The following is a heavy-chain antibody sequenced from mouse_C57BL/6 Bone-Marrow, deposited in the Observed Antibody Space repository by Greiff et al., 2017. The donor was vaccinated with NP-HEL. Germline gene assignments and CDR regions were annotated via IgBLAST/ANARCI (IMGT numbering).Heavy chain of an antibody. Sequence: VQLQQPGAELVKPGASVKLSCKASGYTFTSYWMHWVKQRPGRGLEWIGRIDPNSGGTKYNEKFKSKATLTVDKPSSTADMQLSSLTSEDSAVYYCARGAYYYGSSYNYAMDYWGQGTSVTVSS. J-gene: IGHJ4*01. CDR1: GYTFTSYW. CDR3: ARGAYYYGSSYNYAMDY. V-gene: IGHV1-72*01. D-gene: IGHD1-1*01. CDR2: IDPNSGGT.